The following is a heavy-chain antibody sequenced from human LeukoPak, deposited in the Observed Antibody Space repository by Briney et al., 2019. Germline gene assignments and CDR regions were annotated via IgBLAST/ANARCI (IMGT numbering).Heavy chain of an antibody. CDR1: GFSISNAW. CDR3: ASSGSYRFDY. D-gene: IGHD1-26*01. CDR2: ITASGTAM. V-gene: IGHV3-48*02. Sequence: GGSLRLSCTASGFSISNAWMNWVRQGPGKGLEWVSHITASGTAMLYADSVKGRFTISRDNAKNSLYLQMNSLRDEDTAVYYCASSGSYRFDYWGQGTLVTVSS. J-gene: IGHJ4*02.